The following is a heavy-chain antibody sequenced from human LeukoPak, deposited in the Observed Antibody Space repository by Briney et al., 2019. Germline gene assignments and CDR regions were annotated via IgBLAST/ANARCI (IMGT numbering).Heavy chain of an antibody. V-gene: IGHV4-59*01. J-gene: IGHJ4*02. Sequence: PSETLSLTCTVSGGSISSYNGSWIRQPPGKGLEGIGYIYYSGRTNYNPSLKSRVTISVDTSKNQFSLKLSSVTAADTAVYYCARAYGSGSYYNGEFKGFDYWGQGTLVTVSS. CDR2: IYYSGRT. CDR3: ARAYGSGSYYNGEFKGFDY. D-gene: IGHD3-10*01. CDR1: GGSISSYN.